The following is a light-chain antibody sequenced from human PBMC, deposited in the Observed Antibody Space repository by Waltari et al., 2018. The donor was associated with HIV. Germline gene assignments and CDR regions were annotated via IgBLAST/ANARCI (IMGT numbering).Light chain of an antibody. Sequence: QSALTHPAPVSGSPGQSIPISCPGTSSDVGGYNYVSWYQQHPGKAPNLMFYEFSKRPSGVSNRFSGSKSGNTASLTISGLQAEDEADYYCSSYTSSSTLLFGGGTKLTVL. CDR1: SSDVGGYNY. J-gene: IGLJ2*01. V-gene: IGLV2-14*01. CDR2: EFS. CDR3: SSYTSSSTLL.